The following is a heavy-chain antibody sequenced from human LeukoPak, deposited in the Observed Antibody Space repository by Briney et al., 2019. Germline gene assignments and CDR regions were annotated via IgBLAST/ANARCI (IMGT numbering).Heavy chain of an antibody. CDR3: ARLSGVLEWLSGLKYYMDV. Sequence: ASVKVSCKASGYTFTGYYMHWVRQAPGQGLEWVGRINPNSGGTNYAQKFQGRVTMTRDTSISTAYMELSRLRSDDTAVYYCARLSGVLEWLSGLKYYMDVWGKGTTVTVSS. CDR2: INPNSGGT. D-gene: IGHD3-3*01. V-gene: IGHV1-2*06. J-gene: IGHJ6*03. CDR1: GYTFTGYY.